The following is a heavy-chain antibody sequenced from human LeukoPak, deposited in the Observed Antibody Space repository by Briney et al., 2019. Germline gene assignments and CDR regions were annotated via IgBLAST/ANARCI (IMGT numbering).Heavy chain of an antibody. CDR1: GGSFSGYY. J-gene: IGHJ4*02. CDR3: ARAEAPGYSSGWYRAAFDY. D-gene: IGHD6-19*01. CDR2: INHSGST. Sequence: SETLSLTCAVYGGSFSGYYWSWIRQPPGKGLEWIGEINHSGSTNYNPSLKSRVTISVDTSKNQFSLKLRSVTAADTAVYYCARAEAPGYSSGWYRAAFDYWGQGTLVTVSS. V-gene: IGHV4-34*01.